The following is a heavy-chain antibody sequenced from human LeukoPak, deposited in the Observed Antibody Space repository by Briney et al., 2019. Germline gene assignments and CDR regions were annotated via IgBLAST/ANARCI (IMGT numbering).Heavy chain of an antibody. CDR1: GFTSNRNA. Sequence: GGSLRLSCAASGFTSNRNAMSWVRQAPGKGLEWVSTIGGSGDKTFYADSVKGRFTISRDNSKNMLHLQMSSLTGEDTALYYCVRRGDASSGWGYHDCCGQGALVTVSS. D-gene: IGHD6-19*01. V-gene: IGHV3-23*01. J-gene: IGHJ4*02. CDR2: IGGSGDKT. CDR3: VRRGDASSGWGYHDC.